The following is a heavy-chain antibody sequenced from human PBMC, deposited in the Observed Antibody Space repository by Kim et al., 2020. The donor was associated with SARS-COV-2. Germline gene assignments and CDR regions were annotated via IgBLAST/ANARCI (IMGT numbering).Heavy chain of an antibody. D-gene: IGHD3-10*01. V-gene: IGHV3-30-3*01. CDR1: GFIFTLYP. Sequence: GGSLRLSCEASGFIFTLYPIHWVRQAPGKGLEWVAVISKDGNNKYYGDSVKGRFTISRDNSKTMVYLQMNSLIPEDTAVYFCARKLGSGSFYTNGMDLWGQGTTVTVSS. J-gene: IGHJ6*02. CDR3: ARKLGSGSFYTNGMDL. CDR2: ISKDGNNK.